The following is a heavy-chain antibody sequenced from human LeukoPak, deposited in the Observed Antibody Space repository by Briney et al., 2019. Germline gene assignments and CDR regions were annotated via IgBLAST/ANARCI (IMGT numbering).Heavy chain of an antibody. J-gene: IGHJ4*02. CDR1: GGSISSDNYS. Sequence: PSETLSLTCAVSGGSISSDNYSWSWIRQPPGKGLEWIGYIYPSGSSYHNPSLKSRVTIVVDTSKNQFSLSLSSVTAADTAVYYCAGHHPRNTVDFWGQGTQVTVSS. V-gene: IGHV4-30-2*01. D-gene: IGHD2/OR15-2a*01. CDR3: AGHHPRNTVDF. CDR2: IYPSGSS.